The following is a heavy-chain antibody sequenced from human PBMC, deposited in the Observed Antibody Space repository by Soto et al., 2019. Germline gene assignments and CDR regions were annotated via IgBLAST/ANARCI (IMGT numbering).Heavy chain of an antibody. CDR3: AREAIAAAGFNWFDP. J-gene: IGHJ5*02. Sequence: ASVKVSCKASGCTFSSYAISWVRQAPGQGLEWMGGIIPIFGTANYAQKFQGRVTITADKSTSTAYMELSSLRSEDTAVYYCAREAIAAAGFNWFDPWGQGTLVTVSS. CDR2: IIPIFGTA. D-gene: IGHD6-13*01. V-gene: IGHV1-69*06. CDR1: GCTFSSYA.